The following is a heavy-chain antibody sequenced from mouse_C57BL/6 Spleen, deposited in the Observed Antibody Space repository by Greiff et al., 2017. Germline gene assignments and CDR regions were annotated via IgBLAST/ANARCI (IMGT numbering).Heavy chain of an antibody. CDR3: ARGIGAY. Sequence: VKLMESGAELARPGASVKLSCKASGYTFTSYGISWVKQRTGQGLEWIGEIYPRSGNTYYNEKFKGKATLTADKSSSTAYMELRSLTSEDSAVYFCARGIGAYWGQGTLVTVSA. CDR1: GYTFTSYG. J-gene: IGHJ3*01. CDR2: IYPRSGNT. D-gene: IGHD2-14*01. V-gene: IGHV1-81*01.